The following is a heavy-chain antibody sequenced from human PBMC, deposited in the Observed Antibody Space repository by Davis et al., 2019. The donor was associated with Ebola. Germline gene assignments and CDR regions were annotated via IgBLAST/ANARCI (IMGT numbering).Heavy chain of an antibody. J-gene: IGHJ6*02. CDR3: ARKGPIFGITLAYYYYGMDV. D-gene: IGHD3-3*01. CDR2: IIPIFGTA. V-gene: IGHV1-69*13. Sequence: SVKVSCKASGGTFSSYAISWVRQAPGQGLEWMGGIIPIFGTANYAQKFQGRVTITADESTSTAYMELSSLRSEDTAVYYCARKGPIFGITLAYYYYGMDVWGQGTTVTVSS. CDR1: GGTFSSYA.